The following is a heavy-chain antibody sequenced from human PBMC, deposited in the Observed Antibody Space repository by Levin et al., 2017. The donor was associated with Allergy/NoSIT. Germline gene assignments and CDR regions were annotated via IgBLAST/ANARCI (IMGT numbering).Heavy chain of an antibody. CDR3: ARPLEGSYSSSSRAPNWFDP. D-gene: IGHD6-6*01. V-gene: IGHV4-39*01. CDR2: IYYSGST. Sequence: SQTLSLTCTVSGGSIRSSSYYWGWIRQPPGKGLEWIGSIYYSGSTYYNPSLKSRVTISVDTSKNQFSLKLSSVTAADTAVYYCARPLEGSYSSSSRAPNWFDPWGQGTLVTVSS. J-gene: IGHJ5*02. CDR1: GGSIRSSSYY.